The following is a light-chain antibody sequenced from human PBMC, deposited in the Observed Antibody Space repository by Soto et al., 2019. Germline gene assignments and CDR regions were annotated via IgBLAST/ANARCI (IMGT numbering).Light chain of an antibody. CDR2: GAS. V-gene: IGKV3-20*01. CDR1: QSVSSY. J-gene: IGKJ1*01. Sequence: DIVLTQSPGTLSLSPGERATLSCRASQSVSSYLAWYQQKPGQAPRLLIYGASSRATGIPDRFSGGGSGTDFKLTISRLEPEDFAVYYCQQYCSSSRTFGKGTKVEVK. CDR3: QQYCSSSRT.